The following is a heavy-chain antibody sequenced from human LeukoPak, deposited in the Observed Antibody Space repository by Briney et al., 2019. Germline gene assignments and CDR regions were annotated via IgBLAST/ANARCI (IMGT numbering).Heavy chain of an antibody. V-gene: IGHV1-69*04. J-gene: IGHJ6*02. CDR3: ARVSFRSPDPGTQYYYYGMDV. Sequence: AASVKVSCKASGGTFSSYAISWVRQAPGQGLEWMGRIIPILGIANYAQKFQGRVTITADKSTSTAYMELGSLRSEDTAVYYCARVSFRSPDPGTQYYYYGMDVWGQGTTVTVSS. CDR1: GGTFSSYA. D-gene: IGHD1-1*01. CDR2: IIPILGIA.